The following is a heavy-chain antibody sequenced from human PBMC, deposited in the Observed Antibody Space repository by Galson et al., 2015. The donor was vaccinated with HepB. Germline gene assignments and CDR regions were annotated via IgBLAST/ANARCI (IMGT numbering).Heavy chain of an antibody. CDR2: ISAYDGNT. CDR3: ARHDGPGGAFDN. J-gene: IGHJ3*02. D-gene: IGHD5-24*01. Sequence: SVKVSCKASGYTFTSYGISWVRQAPGQGLEWMGWISAYDGNTNYAQKLQGRVTMATDTSTSTAYMELRSLRSDDTAVYYCARHDGPGGAFDNWGQGTMVTVSS. V-gene: IGHV1-18*01. CDR1: GYTFTSYG.